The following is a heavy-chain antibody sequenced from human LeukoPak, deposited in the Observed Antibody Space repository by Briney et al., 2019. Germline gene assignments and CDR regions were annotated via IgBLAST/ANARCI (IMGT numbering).Heavy chain of an antibody. CDR1: GFTFSSYT. D-gene: IGHD4-17*01. CDR2: VSSSSSYI. CDR3: ARGYGDLGY. V-gene: IGHV3-21*01. Sequence: GRSLRLSCAASGFTFSSYTMNWVRQAPGKGLEWVSSVSSSSSYIYYADSVKGRFTISRDNAKNSLYLQMNSLRAEGTAVYYCARGYGDLGYWGQGTLVTVSS. J-gene: IGHJ4*02.